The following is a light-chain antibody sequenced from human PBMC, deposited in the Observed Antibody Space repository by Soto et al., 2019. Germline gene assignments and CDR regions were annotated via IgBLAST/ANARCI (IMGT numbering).Light chain of an antibody. CDR1: SSDVGGYNY. CDR2: EVS. Sequence: QSALTQPASVSGSPGQSITFSCTGTSSDVGGYNYVSWYQQHPGKAPKLMIYEVSNRPSGVSNRFSGSKSGNTASLTISGLQAEDEANYYCSSYANSTTLVVFGGGTKVTVL. CDR3: SSYANSTTLVV. V-gene: IGLV2-14*01. J-gene: IGLJ2*01.